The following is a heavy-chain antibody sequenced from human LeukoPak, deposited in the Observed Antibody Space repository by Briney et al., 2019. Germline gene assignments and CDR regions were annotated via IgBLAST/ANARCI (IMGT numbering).Heavy chain of an antibody. CDR1: GFTFSSYA. J-gene: IGHJ6*02. CDR2: ISSSSSYI. CDR3: AREGYSSGWPPYYYYYGMDV. V-gene: IGHV3-21*01. D-gene: IGHD6-19*01. Sequence: GGSLRLSCAASGFTFSSYAMHWVRQAPGKGLEWVSSISSSSSYIYYADSVKGRFTISRDNAKNSLYLQMNSLRAEDTAVYCCAREGYSSGWPPYYYYYGMDVWGQGTTVTVSS.